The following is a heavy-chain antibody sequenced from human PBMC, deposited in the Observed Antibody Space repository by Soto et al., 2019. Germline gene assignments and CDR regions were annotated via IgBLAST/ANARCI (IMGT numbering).Heavy chain of an antibody. CDR1: GFSFSDSG. CDR3: AKSVRYCLGSSCSPEAFDV. J-gene: IGHJ3*01. Sequence: QVHLVESGGGVVQPGRSLRLSCVASGFSFSDSGMHWVRQAPGKGLEWVAAISYDGSNKYYADSVNDRFTISGDNSKNTRSLQRNSLRAEDKAVYYCAKSVRYCLGSSCSPEAFDVWGQGTLVSVSS. D-gene: IGHD2-15*01. V-gene: IGHV3-30*18. CDR2: ISYDGSNK.